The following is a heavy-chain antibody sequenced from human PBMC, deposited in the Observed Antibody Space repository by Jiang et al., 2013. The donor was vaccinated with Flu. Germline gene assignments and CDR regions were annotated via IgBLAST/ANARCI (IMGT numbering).Heavy chain of an antibody. Sequence: SLTCTVSGGSIRNYYWSWIRQPAGKGLEWIGHIYTSGRSNYNPSLKSRVTMSVDTSKNQFSLKLTSVTAADTAVYYCAQDRSGYNWYDPWGPGTLVTVSS. J-gene: IGHJ5*02. V-gene: IGHV4-4*07. D-gene: IGHD3-22*01. CDR2: IYTSGRS. CDR1: GGSIRNYY. CDR3: AQDRSGYNWYDP.